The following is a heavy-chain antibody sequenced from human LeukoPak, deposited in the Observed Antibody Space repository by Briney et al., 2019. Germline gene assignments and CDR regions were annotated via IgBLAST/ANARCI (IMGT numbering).Heavy chain of an antibody. CDR1: GFTFSSYG. Sequence: PGGYLRLSCAASGFTFSSYGMHWVRQAPGKGLEWVAFIRYDGSNKYYADSVKGRFTISRDNSKNTLYLQMNSLRAEDTAVYYCAKDRRSVFDYWGQGTLVTVSS. V-gene: IGHV3-30*02. CDR3: AKDRRSVFDY. CDR2: IRYDGSNK. J-gene: IGHJ4*02.